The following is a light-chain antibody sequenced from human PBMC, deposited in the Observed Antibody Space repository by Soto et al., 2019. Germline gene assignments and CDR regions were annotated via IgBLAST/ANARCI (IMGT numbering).Light chain of an antibody. Sequence: QSVLTQPPSVSGAPGQRVTISCTGSSSNIGAGYDVHWYQQLPGTAPKLLIYGNSNRPSGVPDRFSGSKSGTSASLAITGLQAVDEADYFCQSTDSSLNVFGTGTKLTVL. CDR2: GNS. V-gene: IGLV1-40*01. CDR3: QSTDSSLNV. J-gene: IGLJ1*01. CDR1: SSNIGAGYD.